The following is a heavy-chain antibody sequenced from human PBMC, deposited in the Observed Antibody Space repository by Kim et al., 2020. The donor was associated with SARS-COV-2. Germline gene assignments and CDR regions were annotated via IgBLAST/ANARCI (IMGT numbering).Heavy chain of an antibody. CDR3: ARQHEGMVRGVIGY. J-gene: IGHJ4*02. D-gene: IGHD3-10*01. Sequence: GESLKISCKGSGYRFTSYWIGWVRQMPGKGLEWMGIIDPGDSDTKYSPSFQGRVTISADRSINTAYLHWISLKASDTAMYYCARQHEGMVRGVIGYWGQGTLVTVSS. V-gene: IGHV5-51*01. CDR2: IDPGDSDT. CDR1: GYRFTSYW.